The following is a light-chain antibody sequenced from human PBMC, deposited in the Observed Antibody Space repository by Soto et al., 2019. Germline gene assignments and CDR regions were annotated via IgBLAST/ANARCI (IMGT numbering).Light chain of an antibody. CDR2: EVS. Sequence: QSALTQPASVSGSPGQSITISCTGTISDVGSHNLVSWYQQHPGKAPKLIIYEVSERPSGVSRRFSGSTSGNTASLTVSGLQADDEADYHCCSFAGSNPFPYVFGTGTKLTVL. CDR1: ISDVGSHNL. J-gene: IGLJ1*01. CDR3: CSFAGSNPFPYV. V-gene: IGLV2-23*02.